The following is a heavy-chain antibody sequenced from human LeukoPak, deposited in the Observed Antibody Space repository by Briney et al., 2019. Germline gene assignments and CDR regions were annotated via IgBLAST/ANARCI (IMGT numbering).Heavy chain of an antibody. CDR3: ARSGIAAAGDYFDY. CDR2: IYTSGST. Sequence: SETLSLTCTVSGGSINSYYWSWIRQPAGKGLEWIGRIYTSGSTNYNPSLKSRVTISVDTSKNQFSLKLSSVTAADTAVYYCARSGIAAAGDYFDYWGQGTLVTVSS. D-gene: IGHD6-13*01. CDR1: GGSINSYY. J-gene: IGHJ4*02. V-gene: IGHV4-4*07.